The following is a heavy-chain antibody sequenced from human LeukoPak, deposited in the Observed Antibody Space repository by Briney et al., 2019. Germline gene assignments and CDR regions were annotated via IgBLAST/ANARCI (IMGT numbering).Heavy chain of an antibody. CDR2: INPNSGGT. CDR3: ARDPGYSSGWDDY. CDR1: GYTFTGYY. Sequence: ASVKVSCKXSGYTFTGYYMHWVRQAPRQGLEWMGRINPNSGGTNYAQKFQGRVTMTRDTSISTAYMELSRLRSDDTAVYYCARDPGYSSGWDDYWGQGTLVTVPS. V-gene: IGHV1-2*06. D-gene: IGHD6-19*01. J-gene: IGHJ4*02.